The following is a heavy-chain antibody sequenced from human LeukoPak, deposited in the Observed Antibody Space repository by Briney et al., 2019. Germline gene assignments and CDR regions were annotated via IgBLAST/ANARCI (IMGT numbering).Heavy chain of an antibody. V-gene: IGHV4-4*02. CDR2: IHHSGTT. D-gene: IGHD1-26*01. CDR1: GGSITSDNTW. CDR3: ARHVSVTYSHFDY. J-gene: IGHJ4*02. Sequence: SETLSLTCAVSGGSITSDNTWWTWVRQPPGKGLEWIGDIHHSGTTNYNPSLRSRVTISLDKSKNQFSLNLNSVTAADTAVYYCARHVSVTYSHFDYWGQGTLVTVSS.